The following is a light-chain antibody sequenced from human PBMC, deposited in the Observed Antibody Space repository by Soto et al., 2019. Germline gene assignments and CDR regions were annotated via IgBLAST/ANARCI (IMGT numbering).Light chain of an antibody. CDR2: DAS. CDR1: QSVSSN. Sequence: EMVMTQSPATLSVSPGERATLSCRASQSVSSNLAWYQQKPGQAPRLLIYDASNRATGIPARFSGSGSGTEFTLTINSLQSEDFAVYYCQQRSNWPTFGQGTRLEIK. CDR3: QQRSNWPT. V-gene: IGKV3D-15*01. J-gene: IGKJ5*01.